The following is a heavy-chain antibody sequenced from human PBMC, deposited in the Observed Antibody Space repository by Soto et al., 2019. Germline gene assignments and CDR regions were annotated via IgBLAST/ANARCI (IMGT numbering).Heavy chain of an antibody. D-gene: IGHD1-7*01. CDR3: AKNQERELPRVIDF. CDR2: MGGSSSTT. CDR1: GLTFSNYA. V-gene: IGHV3-23*01. J-gene: IGHJ4*02. Sequence: GSLRLSCATSGLTFSNYAMSWVRQAPGGGLEWVSSMGGSSSTTYYADSVRGRFTISRDRSKNTLYLQMSSLRAEDTALYYCAKNQERELPRVIDFWGQGTLVTVSS.